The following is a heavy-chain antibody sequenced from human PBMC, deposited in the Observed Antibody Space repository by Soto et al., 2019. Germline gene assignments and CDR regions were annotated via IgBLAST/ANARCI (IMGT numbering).Heavy chain of an antibody. Sequence: QVQLVESGGGVVQSGRSLRRSCVASGFTFRTFGMQWVRQVPGKGLEWVAVVSHDGIIQHYADSVKGRFSISRDNFKNTVYLQMYRLRPDDTAVYYCAKEGTPYTSSHLDNWGQGTLVTVSS. CDR3: AKEGTPYTSSHLDN. CDR2: VSHDGIIQ. V-gene: IGHV3-30*18. CDR1: GFTFRTFG. D-gene: IGHD6-19*01. J-gene: IGHJ4*02.